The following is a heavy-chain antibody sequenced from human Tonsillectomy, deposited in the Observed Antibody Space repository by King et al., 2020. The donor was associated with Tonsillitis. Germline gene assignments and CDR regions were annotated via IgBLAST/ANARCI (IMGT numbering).Heavy chain of an antibody. Sequence: EVQLVESGGDLVQPGRSLRLSCKASGFALDDYIMTWVRQAPGKGLEWVSFIRGKAYGGTTEYAASVKGRFTISRDDSKSIAYLQMNSLKTEDTGVYYCTRYYGGYGGRAFDIGGQGTMVTVS. V-gene: IGHV3-49*04. D-gene: IGHD4-17*01. CDR1: GFALDDYI. J-gene: IGHJ3*02. CDR2: IRGKAYGGTT. CDR3: TRYYGGYGGRAFDI.